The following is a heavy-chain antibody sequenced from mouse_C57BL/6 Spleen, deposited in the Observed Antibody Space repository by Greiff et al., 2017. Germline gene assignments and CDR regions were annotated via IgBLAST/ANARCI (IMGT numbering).Heavy chain of an antibody. J-gene: IGHJ2*01. CDR2: IYPRSGNT. CDR3: ARSGGGSSLYFDY. Sequence: QVQLKESGAELARPGASVKLSCKASGYTFTSYGISWVKQRTGQGLEWIGEIYPRSGNTYYNEKFKGKATLTADKSSSTAYMELRSLTSEDSAVYFCARSGGGSSLYFDYWGQGTTLTVSS. D-gene: IGHD1-1*01. V-gene: IGHV1-81*01. CDR1: GYTFTSYG.